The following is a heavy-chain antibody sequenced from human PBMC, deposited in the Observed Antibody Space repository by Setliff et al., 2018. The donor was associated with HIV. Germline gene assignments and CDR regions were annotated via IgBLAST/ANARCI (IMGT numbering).Heavy chain of an antibody. CDR1: GDPISTYY. Sequence: LSLTCTVSGDPISTYYWSWVRKPPGKGLEWIGYVYYSGSTSYSPSLRGRVTMSVDPSKNQFSLKLNSVTAADTAIYYYARGNYDTSDYYTNFYYCYMDVWGKGTAVTVSS. V-gene: IGHV4-59*01. J-gene: IGHJ6*03. D-gene: IGHD3-22*01. CDR2: VYYSGST. CDR3: ARGNYDTSDYYTNFYYCYMDV.